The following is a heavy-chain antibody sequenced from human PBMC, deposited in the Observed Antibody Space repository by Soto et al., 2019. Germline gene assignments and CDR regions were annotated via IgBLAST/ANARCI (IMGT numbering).Heavy chain of an antibody. Sequence: QVQLQESGPGLVKPSETLSLTCTVSGGTISRYYWSWIRQPPGKGLEWIGYMYNTGSTVYNPSFKSRVSISVDTSKNQFSLNLNSVTAADTAVYYCARDLWGYCGTDCYPLDVWGQGTTVPVSS. CDR3: ARDLWGYCGTDCYPLDV. V-gene: IGHV4-59*01. J-gene: IGHJ6*02. CDR1: GGTISRYY. D-gene: IGHD2-21*02. CDR2: MYNTGST.